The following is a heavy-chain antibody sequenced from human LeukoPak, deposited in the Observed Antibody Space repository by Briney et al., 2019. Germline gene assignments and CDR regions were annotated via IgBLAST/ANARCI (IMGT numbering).Heavy chain of an antibody. CDR3: ARDRSATGWLVLRYYYYYYGMDV. CDR2: ISYDGSNK. J-gene: IGHJ6*04. CDR1: GFTFSSYA. V-gene: IGHV3-30*04. Sequence: GRSLRLSCAASGFTFSSYAMHWVRQAPGKGLEWVAVISYDGSNKYYADSVKGRFTISRDNSKNTLYLQMNSLRAEDTAVYYCARDRSATGWLVLRYYYYYYGMDVWGKGTTVTVSS. D-gene: IGHD6-19*01.